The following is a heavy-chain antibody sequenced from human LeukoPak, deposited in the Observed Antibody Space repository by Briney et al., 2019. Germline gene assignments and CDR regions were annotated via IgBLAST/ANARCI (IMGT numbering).Heavy chain of an antibody. CDR2: IYYSGST. CDR1: GVSISSSNSY. J-gene: IGHJ4*02. D-gene: IGHD3-22*01. V-gene: IGHV4-39*07. CDR3: VRGLDYYDSSGYYYYFDY. Sequence: SETLSLTCTVSGVSISSSNSYWGWIRQPPGKGLEWIGSIYYSGSTYYNPSLKSRVTISVDTSKNQFSLKLSSVTAADTAVYYCVRGLDYYDSSGYYYYFDYWGQGTLVAVSS.